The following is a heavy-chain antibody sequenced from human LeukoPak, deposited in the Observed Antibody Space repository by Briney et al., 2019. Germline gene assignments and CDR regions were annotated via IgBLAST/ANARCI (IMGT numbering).Heavy chain of an antibody. J-gene: IGHJ4*02. D-gene: IGHD2-21*01. CDR3: VRGGGIQSCGGKTCFRGFVY. V-gene: IGHV1-2*02. CDR1: GYGFSDYY. Sequence: ASVKVSCKASGYGFSDYYMHWVRQAPGQGLEYMGWINPNSGDNSCAQKFQGRVSMTRDTSFTTLYMELTSLRSDDTAMYFCVRGGGIQSCGGKTCFRGFVYWGQGTLVTASS. CDR2: INPNSGDN.